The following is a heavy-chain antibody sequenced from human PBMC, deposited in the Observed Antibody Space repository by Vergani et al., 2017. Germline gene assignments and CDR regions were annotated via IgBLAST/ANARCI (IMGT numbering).Heavy chain of an antibody. D-gene: IGHD3-10*01. CDR2: ISSSGSTI. CDR1: GFTFSDYY. V-gene: IGHV3-11*01. CDR3: ARRYYYGSGSYLHYYYYYGMDV. Sequence: QVQLVESGGGLVKPGGSLRLSCAASGFTFSDYYMSWIRPAPGKGLEWVSYISSSGSTIYYADSVKGRFTKSRDNAKNSLFLQMNSLRAEDTAVYYCARRYYYGSGSYLHYYYYYGMDVWGQGTTVTVSS. J-gene: IGHJ6*02.